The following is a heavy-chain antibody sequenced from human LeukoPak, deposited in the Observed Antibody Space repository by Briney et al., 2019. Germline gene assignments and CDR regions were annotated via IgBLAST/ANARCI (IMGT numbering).Heavy chain of an antibody. Sequence: PSETLSLTCTVSGASINTYHWSWIRQPPGKGLEWIGYIYYSGSTNYNPSLKSRVTISVDTSKNQFSLKLSSVTAADTAVYYCASLPDYWGQGTLVTVSS. CDR3: ASLPDY. V-gene: IGHV4-59*01. CDR1: GASINTYH. J-gene: IGHJ4*02. CDR2: IYYSGST.